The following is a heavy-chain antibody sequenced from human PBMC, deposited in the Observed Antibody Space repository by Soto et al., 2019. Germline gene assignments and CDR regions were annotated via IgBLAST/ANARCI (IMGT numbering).Heavy chain of an antibody. CDR1: GGTFSTYS. CDR2: IIPMLGIR. J-gene: IGHJ3*02. D-gene: IGHD2-21*01. Sequence: QVQLVQSGAEVKKPGSSVKVSCKDSGGTFSTYSMFWVRQAPGQGLEWMGRIIPMLGIRNYAQRFQDRVTITADKSKATAHMELSSPRSEDTALYYCTIGSWSGEVFDIWGQGTMVTVSS. V-gene: IGHV1-69*02. CDR3: TIGSWSGEVFDI.